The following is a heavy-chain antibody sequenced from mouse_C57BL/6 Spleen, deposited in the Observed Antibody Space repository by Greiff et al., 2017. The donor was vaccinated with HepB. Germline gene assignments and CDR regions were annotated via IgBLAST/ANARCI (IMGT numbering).Heavy chain of an antibody. Sequence: VKLQQSGAELARPGASVKLSCKASGYTFTSYGISWVKQRTGQGLEWIGEIYPRSGNTYYNEKFKGKATLTADKSSSTAYMELRSLTSEDSAVYFCARLYGNYEASAMDYWGQGTSVTVSS. J-gene: IGHJ4*01. CDR1: GYTFTSYG. CDR3: ARLYGNYEASAMDY. V-gene: IGHV1-81*01. D-gene: IGHD2-1*01. CDR2: IYPRSGNT.